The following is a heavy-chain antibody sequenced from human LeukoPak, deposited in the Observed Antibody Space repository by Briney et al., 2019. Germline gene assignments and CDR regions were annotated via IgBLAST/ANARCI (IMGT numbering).Heavy chain of an antibody. Sequence: ASVKVSCKASGYTFTSYDINWVRQATGQGLEWMGWMNPNSGNTGYAQKFQGRVTMTRNTSISTAYMELSSLRSEDTAVYYCARADYYDSSGYYWGFDPWGQGTLVTVSS. CDR3: ARADYYDSSGYYWGFDP. CDR1: GYTFTSYD. J-gene: IGHJ5*02. V-gene: IGHV1-8*01. D-gene: IGHD3-22*01. CDR2: MNPNSGNT.